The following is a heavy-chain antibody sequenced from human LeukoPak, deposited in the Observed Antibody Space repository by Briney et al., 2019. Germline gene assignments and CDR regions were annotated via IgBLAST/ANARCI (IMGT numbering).Heavy chain of an antibody. CDR1: GGSISSSSYY. V-gene: IGHV4-39*07. Sequence: SETLSLTCTVSGGSISSSSYYWGWIRQPPGKGLEWIGSIYYSGSIYYNPSLKGRVTISVDTSKNQFSLKLSSVTAADTAVYYCARRSYKYYDILTGYYSGWVGDYWGQGTLVTVSS. CDR2: IYYSGSI. CDR3: ARRSYKYYDILTGYYSGWVGDY. D-gene: IGHD3-9*01. J-gene: IGHJ4*02.